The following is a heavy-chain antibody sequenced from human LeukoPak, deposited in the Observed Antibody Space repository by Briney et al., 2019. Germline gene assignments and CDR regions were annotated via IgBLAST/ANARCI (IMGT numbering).Heavy chain of an antibody. J-gene: IGHJ4*02. D-gene: IGHD3-22*01. CDR3: ARAAYYYDSSGYYYPTDKGYYFDY. CDR1: GFTFSDYY. CDR2: ISSSGSTI. Sequence: GGSLRLSCAASGFTFSDYYMSWIRQAPGKGLEWVSYISSSGSTIFYADSVKGRFTISRDNAKNSLYLQMNSLRAEDTAVYYCARAAYYYDSSGYYYPTDKGYYFDYWGQGTLVTVSS. V-gene: IGHV3-11*04.